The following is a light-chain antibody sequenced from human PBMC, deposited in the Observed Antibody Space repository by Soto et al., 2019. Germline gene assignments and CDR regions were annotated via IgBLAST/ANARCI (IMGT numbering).Light chain of an antibody. CDR3: SSYAGNDRLGV. CDR2: EVT. J-gene: IGLJ2*01. Sequence: QSVLTQPPSVSGSPGQSVTISCTGTSSDVGSYNRVSWYQQPPGTAPKLMIYEVTERPSGVPDRFSGSKSGNTASLTVSGLQSEDEANYYCSSYAGNDRLGVFGGGTKLTVL. V-gene: IGLV2-8*01. CDR1: SSDVGSYNR.